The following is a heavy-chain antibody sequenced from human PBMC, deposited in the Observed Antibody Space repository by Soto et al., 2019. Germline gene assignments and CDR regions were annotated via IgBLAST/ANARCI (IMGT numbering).Heavy chain of an antibody. V-gene: IGHV4-31*03. J-gene: IGHJ6*02. CDR2: IYYSGST. CDR3: ANFVGSGYYYYYYGMDV. D-gene: IGHD3-22*01. CDR1: GGSISSGGYY. Sequence: PSETLSLTCTVSGGSISSGGYYWSWIRQHPGKGLEWIGYIYYSGSTYYNPSLKSRVTISVDTSKNQFSLKLSSVTAADTAVYYCANFVGSGYYYYYYGMDVWGQGTTVTVSS.